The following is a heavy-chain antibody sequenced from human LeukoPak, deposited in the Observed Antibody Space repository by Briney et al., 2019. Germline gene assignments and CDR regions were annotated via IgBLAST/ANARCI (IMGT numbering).Heavy chain of an antibody. D-gene: IGHD6-13*01. V-gene: IGHV3-53*05. Sequence: GGSLRLSCAASGFTVSSNYMSWVRQAPGKGLEWVSVIYSGGSTYYADSVKGRFTISRDNSKNTLYLQMNSLRAEDTAVYYCAKEDSSGWYSLTFVYWGQGTLVTVSS. CDR2: IYSGGST. J-gene: IGHJ4*02. CDR1: GFTVSSNY. CDR3: AKEDSSGWYSLTFVY.